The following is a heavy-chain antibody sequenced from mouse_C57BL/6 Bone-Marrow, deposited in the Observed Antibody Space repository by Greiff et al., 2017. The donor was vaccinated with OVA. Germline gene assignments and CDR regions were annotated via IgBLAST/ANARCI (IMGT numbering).Heavy chain of an antibody. V-gene: IGHV1-81*01. J-gene: IGHJ2*01. D-gene: IGHD1-1*01. Sequence: QVQLKESGAELARPGASVKLSCKASGYTFTSYGISWVKQRTGQGLEWIGEIYPRSGNTYYNEKFKGKATLTADKSSSTAYMELRSLTSEDAAVYFCASSYYYGSVDYWGQGTTLTVSA. CDR1: GYTFTSYG. CDR3: ASSYYYGSVDY. CDR2: IYPRSGNT.